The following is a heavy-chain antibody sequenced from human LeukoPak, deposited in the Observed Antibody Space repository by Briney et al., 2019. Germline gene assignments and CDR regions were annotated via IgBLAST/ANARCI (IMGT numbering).Heavy chain of an antibody. CDR2: ISWNSGSI. CDR3: AKVAATLPGYGGAFDY. D-gene: IGHD1-1*01. CDR1: GFTFDDYA. J-gene: IGHJ4*02. Sequence: GGSLRLSCAASGFTFDDYAMHWVRQAPGKGLEWVSGISWNSGSIGYADSVKGRFTISRDNAKNSLYLQMNSLRAEDTALYYCAKVAATLPGYGGAFDYWGQGTLVTVSS. V-gene: IGHV3-9*01.